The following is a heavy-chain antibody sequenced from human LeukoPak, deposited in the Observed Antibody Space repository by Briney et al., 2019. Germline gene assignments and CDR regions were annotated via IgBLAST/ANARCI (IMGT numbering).Heavy chain of an antibody. CDR3: ARSISSGLWPFDI. J-gene: IGHJ3*02. D-gene: IGHD3-3*01. Sequence: PSETLSLTCTASGGSISSSSYYWGWLRQPPGKGLEWIGSTHYTRDTYYNPSLKSRVTTSVDTPKNQFSLKLSSVTAADTAVYYCARSISSGLWPFDIWGQGTMVTVSS. CDR1: GGSISSSSYY. V-gene: IGHV4-39*01. CDR2: THYTRDT.